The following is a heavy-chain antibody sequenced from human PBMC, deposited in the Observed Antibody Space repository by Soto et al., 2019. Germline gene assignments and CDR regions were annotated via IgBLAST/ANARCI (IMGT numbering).Heavy chain of an antibody. D-gene: IGHD1-26*01. CDR2: IYTSGST. CDR1: GDSMTNYY. Sequence: PSETLSLTCTVSGDSMTNYYWSWIRQSAGKGLEWIGRIYTSGSTNYNPSLKSRVTMSIDTSNKHFSLSLKSVTAADTAVYYCARTVGAAYYFDFWGQGALVTVSS. J-gene: IGHJ4*02. V-gene: IGHV4-4*07. CDR3: ARTVGAAYYFDF.